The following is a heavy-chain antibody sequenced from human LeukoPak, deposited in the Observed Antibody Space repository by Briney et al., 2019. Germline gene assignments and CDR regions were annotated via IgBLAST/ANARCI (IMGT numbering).Heavy chain of an antibody. CDR3: ARDGAVTNGRYFDY. CDR1: GFTFSTYS. CDR2: ISSSSSYI. Sequence: PGGSLRLSCVDSGFTFSTYSMNWVRQAPGKGLEWISSISSSSSYIYYGDSVKGRFTISRDNAKNSLYLQMNSLRAEDTAVYYCARDGAVTNGRYFDYWGQGTLATVSS. D-gene: IGHD4-17*01. J-gene: IGHJ4*02. V-gene: IGHV3-21*01.